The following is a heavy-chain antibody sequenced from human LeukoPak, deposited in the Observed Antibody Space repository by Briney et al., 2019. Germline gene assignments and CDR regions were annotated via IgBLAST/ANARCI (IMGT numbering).Heavy chain of an antibody. J-gene: IGHJ3*02. D-gene: IGHD4-17*01. CDR3: AREATVTAAGAFDI. CDR1: GYSITSSSW. Sequence: SSETLSLTCAVSGYSITSSSWWGWIRQPPGKGLEWIGYIYYSGSTYYNPSLKSRVTMSVDTSKNQFSLKLSSVTAADTAVYYCAREATVTAAGAFDIWGQGTMVTVSS. V-gene: IGHV4-28*03. CDR2: IYYSGST.